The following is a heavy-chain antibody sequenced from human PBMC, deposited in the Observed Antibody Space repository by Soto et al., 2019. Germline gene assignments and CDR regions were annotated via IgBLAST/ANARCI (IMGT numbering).Heavy chain of an antibody. CDR1: GFTVSSNY. CDR2: IYSGGST. V-gene: IGHV3-53*02. D-gene: IGHD6-19*01. J-gene: IGHJ4*02. Sequence: EVQLVETGGGLIQPGGSLRLSCAASGFTVSSNYMSWVRQAPGKGLEWVSVIYSGGSTYYADSVKGRFTISRDNSKNTLYLQMNSLRAEDTAVYYCARLEYRQWLALDYWGQGTLVTVSS. CDR3: ARLEYRQWLALDY.